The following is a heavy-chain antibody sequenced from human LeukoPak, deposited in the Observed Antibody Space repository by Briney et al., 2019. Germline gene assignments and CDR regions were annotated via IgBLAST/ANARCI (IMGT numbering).Heavy chain of an antibody. D-gene: IGHD1-26*01. Sequence: PSQTLSLTCTVSGGSISSGSYYWSWIRQPAGKGLEWIGRIYTSGSTNYNPSLKSRVTISVDTSKNQFSLKLSSVTAADTAVYYCARVVGATNEYYYYYLDVWGKGTTVTISS. CDR2: IYTSGST. V-gene: IGHV4-61*02. J-gene: IGHJ6*03. CDR1: GGSISSGSYY. CDR3: ARVVGATNEYYYYYLDV.